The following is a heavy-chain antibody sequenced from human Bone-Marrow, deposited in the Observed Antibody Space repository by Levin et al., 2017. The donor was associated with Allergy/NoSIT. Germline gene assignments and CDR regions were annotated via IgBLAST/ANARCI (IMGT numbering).Heavy chain of an antibody. CDR1: GFTFDDYA. V-gene: IGHV3-9*01. D-gene: IGHD2-2*01. Sequence: GGSLRLSCAASGFTFDDYAMHWVRQAPGKGLEWVSGISWNSGSICYADSVKGRFTISRDNAKNSLYLQMNSLRAEDTALYYCAKDDIVVVPAALLSWFDPWGQGTLVTVSS. J-gene: IGHJ5*02. CDR2: ISWNSGSI. CDR3: AKDDIVVVPAALLSWFDP.